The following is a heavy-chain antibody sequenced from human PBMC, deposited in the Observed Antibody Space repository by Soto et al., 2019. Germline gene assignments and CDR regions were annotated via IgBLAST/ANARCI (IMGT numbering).Heavy chain of an antibody. CDR2: INPNSGGT. D-gene: IGHD5-12*01. CDR3: ARGSGYSGYEPFDY. V-gene: IGHV1-2*04. J-gene: IGHJ4*02. Sequence: GASVKVSCKASGYTFTGYYMHWVRQAPGQGLEWMGWINPNSGGTNYAQKFQGWVTITRDTSISTAYMELSRLRSDDTAVYYCARGSGYSGYEPFDYWGQGTLVTVSS. CDR1: GYTFTGYY.